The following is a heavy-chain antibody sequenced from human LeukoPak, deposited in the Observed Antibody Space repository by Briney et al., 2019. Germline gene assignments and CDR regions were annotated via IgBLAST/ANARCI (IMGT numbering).Heavy chain of an antibody. Sequence: PGESLRLSCTASGFTFSSFVMSWVRQAPGKGLEWISAVSDSGDRTYYTDSVKGRFTISRDNSKSTLYLQMNSLRAEDTAVYYCAKVVGGYNSGRGSGYFDYWGQGTLVTVSS. CDR1: GFTFSSFV. V-gene: IGHV3-23*01. J-gene: IGHJ4*02. CDR3: AKVVGGYNSGRGSGYFDY. D-gene: IGHD5-24*01. CDR2: VSDSGDRT.